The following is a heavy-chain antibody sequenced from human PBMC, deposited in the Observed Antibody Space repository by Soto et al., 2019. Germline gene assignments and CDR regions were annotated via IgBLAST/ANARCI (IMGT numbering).Heavy chain of an antibody. J-gene: IGHJ4*02. CDR2: ISDSGRT. V-gene: IGHV4-59*01. CDR3: ARLLRGSDHRMAYFDY. Sequence: SETLSLTCTVSGASITTFYWSWIRQPPGRGLEWIGYISDSGRTDYIPSLKSRVTISVDTSKNQFSLKVSSVTAADTSVYYCARLLRGSDHRMAYFDYWGQGTLVTVSS. D-gene: IGHD3-10*01. CDR1: GASITTFY.